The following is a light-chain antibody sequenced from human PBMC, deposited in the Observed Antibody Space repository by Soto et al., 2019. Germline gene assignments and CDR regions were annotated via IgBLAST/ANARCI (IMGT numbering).Light chain of an antibody. Sequence: EIVLTQSPATLSVSPGERATLSCRASQSVSSNLAWYQQKRGQAPRLLIYGASTRATGIPARFSGSGSGREFTRTISSLQSEDFAVYYCQHYNNWPPWTFGQGTKVEIK. J-gene: IGKJ1*01. V-gene: IGKV3-15*01. CDR2: GAS. CDR3: QHYNNWPPWT. CDR1: QSVSSN.